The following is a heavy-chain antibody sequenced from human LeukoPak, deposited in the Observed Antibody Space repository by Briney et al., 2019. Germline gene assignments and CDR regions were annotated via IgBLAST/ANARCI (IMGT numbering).Heavy chain of an antibody. J-gene: IGHJ6*03. CDR1: GFTFSSYA. CDR2: ISYDGSNK. Sequence: GRSLRLSCAASGFTFSSYAMHWVRQAPGKGLEWVAVISYDGSNKYYADSVKGRFTISRDNSKNTLYLQTNSLRAEDTAVYYCAREPTVTYYYYMDVWGKGTTVTVSS. V-gene: IGHV3-30*04. D-gene: IGHD4-11*01. CDR3: AREPTVTYYYYMDV.